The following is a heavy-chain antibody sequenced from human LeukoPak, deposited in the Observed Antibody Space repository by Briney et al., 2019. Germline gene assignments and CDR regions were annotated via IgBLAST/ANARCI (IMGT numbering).Heavy chain of an antibody. CDR2: IYYSGST. CDR3: ATSSGIAAAGIDY. J-gene: IGHJ4*02. V-gene: IGHV4-39*01. Sequence: MASETLSLTCTVSGGSISSSSYYWGWLREPPGKGLERIGSIYYSGSTYYNPSLKSRVTISVDTSKNQFSLKLSSVTAADTAVYYCATSSGIAAAGIDYWGQGTLVTVSS. D-gene: IGHD6-13*01. CDR1: GGSISSSSYY.